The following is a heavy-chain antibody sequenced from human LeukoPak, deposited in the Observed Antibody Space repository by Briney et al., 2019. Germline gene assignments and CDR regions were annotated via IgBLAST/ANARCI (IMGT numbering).Heavy chain of an antibody. CDR1: GYTFTSYY. CDR3: ARGRPRISYYDFWSGYYQYFDY. V-gene: IGHV1-46*01. Sequence: ASVKVSCKASGYTFTSYYMHWVRQAPGQGLEWMGIINPSGGSTSYAQKFQGRVTMTRDTSTSTVYMELGSLRSEDTAVYYCARGRPRISYYDFWSGYYQYFDYWGQGTPVTVSS. D-gene: IGHD3-3*01. CDR2: INPSGGST. J-gene: IGHJ4*02.